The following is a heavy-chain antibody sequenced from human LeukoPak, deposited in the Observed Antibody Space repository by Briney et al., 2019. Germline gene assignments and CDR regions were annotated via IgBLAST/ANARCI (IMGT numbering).Heavy chain of an antibody. J-gene: IGHJ4*02. V-gene: IGHV3-72*01. CDR2: IRNKVNSYST. CDR3: ARVRYYLDY. CDR1: GFTFSSYT. D-gene: IGHD3-9*01. Sequence: GGSLRLSCAASGFTFSSYTMNWVRQAPGKGLEWVGRIRNKVNSYSTEYAASVKGRFTISRDDSKNSLYLQMNSLKTEDTAVYYCARVRYYLDYWGQGTLVTVSS.